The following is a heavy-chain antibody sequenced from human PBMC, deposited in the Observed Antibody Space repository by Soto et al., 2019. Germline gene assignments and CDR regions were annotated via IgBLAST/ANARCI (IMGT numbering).Heavy chain of an antibody. CDR1: GYSFTSYW. V-gene: IGHV5-51*01. J-gene: IGHJ6*02. CDR3: ASHNFFCGGDCNSSGMDV. CDR2: IYPGDSDT. D-gene: IGHD2-21*02. Sequence: PGESLKISCKGSGYSFTSYWIGWVRQMPGKGLEWMGIIYPGDSDTRYSPFFQGRVTISADKSISTAYLQCSSLKASDTAVYSCASHNFFCGGDCNSSGMDVWGQGTTVTVSS.